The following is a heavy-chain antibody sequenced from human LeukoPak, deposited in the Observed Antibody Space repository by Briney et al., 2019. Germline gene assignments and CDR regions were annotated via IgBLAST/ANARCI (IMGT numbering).Heavy chain of an antibody. D-gene: IGHD6-6*01. Sequence: GGSLRLSCAASGFTFSSYWMTWVRQAPGKGLECVANIQQGGSEKHYVDSVKGRFTISRDNAKNSLYLQMNSVRAEDTGGYYCARDVSDENGSASRIHLDSWGQGTLVPVSS. V-gene: IGHV3-7*01. CDR3: ARDVSDENGSASRIHLDS. CDR2: IQQGGSEK. CDR1: GFTFSSYW. J-gene: IGHJ4*02.